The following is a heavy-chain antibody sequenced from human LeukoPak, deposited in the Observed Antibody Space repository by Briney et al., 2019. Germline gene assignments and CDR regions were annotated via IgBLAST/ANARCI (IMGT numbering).Heavy chain of an antibody. CDR3: ARAAAETGAFRDNWFDP. J-gene: IGHJ5*02. CDR1: GFTFSSNA. V-gene: IGHV3-23*01. D-gene: IGHD2-8*02. Sequence: PGGSLRLSCAAAGFTFSSNAMSWVRQAPGKGLEWVSSISGSDGSSDGSTYYADSVKGRFTISRDNSKNTLYLQMDSLRAEDTALYYCARAAAETGAFRDNWFDPWGQGTLVTVSS. CDR2: ISGSDGSSDGST.